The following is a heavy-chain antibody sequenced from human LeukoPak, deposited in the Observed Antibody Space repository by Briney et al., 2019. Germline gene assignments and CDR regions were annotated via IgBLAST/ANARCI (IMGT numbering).Heavy chain of an antibody. V-gene: IGHV4-31*03. D-gene: IGHD6-13*01. CDR1: GGSISSGGYY. CDR2: IYYSGST. J-gene: IGHJ4*02. CDR3: ARGEGIAAAGTSFDY. Sequence: SQTLFLTCTVSGGSISSGGYYWSWIRQHPGKGLEWIGYIYYSGSTYYNPSLKSRVTMSVDTSKNQFSLKLSSVTAADTAVYYCARGEGIAAAGTSFDYWGQGTLVPSPQ.